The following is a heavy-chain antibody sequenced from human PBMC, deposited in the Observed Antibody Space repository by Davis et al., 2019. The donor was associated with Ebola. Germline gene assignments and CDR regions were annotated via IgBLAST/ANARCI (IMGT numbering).Heavy chain of an antibody. V-gene: IGHV1-69*04. CDR3: ARDGRDIVVVVAAITYYYGMDV. D-gene: IGHD2-15*01. CDR2: IIPILGIA. CDR1: GGTFSSYT. Sequence: AASVKVSCKASGGTFSSYTISWVRQAPGQGLEWMGRIIPILGIANYAQKFQGRVTITADKSTSTAYMELSSLRSEDTAVYYCARDGRDIVVVVAAITYYYGMDVWGQGTTVTVSS. J-gene: IGHJ6*02.